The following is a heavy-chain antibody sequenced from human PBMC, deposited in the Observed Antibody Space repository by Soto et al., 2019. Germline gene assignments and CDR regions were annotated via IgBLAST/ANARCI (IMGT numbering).Heavy chain of an antibody. Sequence: SETLSLTCTVSGVSFSSYYWSWIRQPPGKGLEWIGYIHYSGSTSYNPSLKSRVTISVDTSKNQFSLKLSSVTAADTAVYYCARVYMVRGTIIRYFDYWGQGTLVTVSS. CDR2: IHYSGST. D-gene: IGHD3-10*01. J-gene: IGHJ4*02. V-gene: IGHV4-59*01. CDR1: GVSFSSYY. CDR3: ARVYMVRGTIIRYFDY.